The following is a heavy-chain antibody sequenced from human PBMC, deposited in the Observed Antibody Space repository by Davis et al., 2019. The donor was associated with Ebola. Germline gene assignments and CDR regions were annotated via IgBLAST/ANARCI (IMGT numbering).Heavy chain of an antibody. Sequence: GESLKISCKGSGYSFMNYWIGWVRQRPGKGLEWMGMIYPGDSDVRYSPSFPGQVTIPADDSIRPAYMQWSSLKASDTAFYYCARHSPGHPDHWGPGTLVTVSS. V-gene: IGHV5-51*01. CDR1: GYSFMNYW. CDR3: ARHSPGHPDH. J-gene: IGHJ4*02. CDR2: IYPGDSDV.